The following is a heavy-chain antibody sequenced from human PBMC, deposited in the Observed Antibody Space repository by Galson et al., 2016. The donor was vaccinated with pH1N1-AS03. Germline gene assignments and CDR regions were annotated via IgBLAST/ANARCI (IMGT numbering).Heavy chain of an antibody. CDR2: ISGNGFST. CDR3: ARGPVSYANYWFPPPDY. J-gene: IGHJ4*02. D-gene: IGHD4/OR15-4a*01. V-gene: IGHV3-64*01. CDR1: GFTFSSYA. Sequence: SLRLSCAVGGFTFSSYAMFWLRQAPGKGLEYVSAISGNGFSTYYANSVKDRFTVSRDNSKNTLYLQMGSLRVDDMAVYYCARGPVSYANYWFPPPDYWGQGTLVTVSS.